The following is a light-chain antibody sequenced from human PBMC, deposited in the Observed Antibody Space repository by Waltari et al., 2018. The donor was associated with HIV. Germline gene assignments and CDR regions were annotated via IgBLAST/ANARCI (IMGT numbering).Light chain of an antibody. CDR1: QSVLYSSNNKNY. CDR3: RQNKGTPLT. V-gene: IGKV4-1*01. J-gene: IGKJ4*01. CDR2: WAS. Sequence: DIVMTQSPDSLAVSLGERATINCKSSQSVLYSSNNKNYLTWYQQKPGQPPKLFIYWASTRESGFPDELRGGGFGTNSTLTFGGLKAEIVAVFSVRQNKGTPLTFGGGTKVGSN.